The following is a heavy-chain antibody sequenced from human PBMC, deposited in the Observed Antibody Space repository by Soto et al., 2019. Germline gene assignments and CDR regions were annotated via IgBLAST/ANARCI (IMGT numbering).Heavy chain of an antibody. CDR1: GFTFRNAW. V-gene: IGHV3-15*01. D-gene: IGHD2-15*01. J-gene: IGHJ4*02. CDR2: IKSKTDGGTT. Sequence: GGSLRLSCAASGFTFRNAWMSWVRQAPGKGLEWVGRIKSKTDGGTTDYASPVKGRFTISRDDSKNTLYLQMNSLKTEDTAVYYCTTLMYCSGGSCYLFDYWGQGTLVTVSS. CDR3: TTLMYCSGGSCYLFDY.